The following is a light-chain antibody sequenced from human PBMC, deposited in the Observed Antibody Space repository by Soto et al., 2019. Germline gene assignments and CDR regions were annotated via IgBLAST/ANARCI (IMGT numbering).Light chain of an antibody. V-gene: IGKV1-39*01. CDR3: QQSYSTPPT. Sequence: DIQMTQSPSSLSASVGDRVTITCRASLSIITYLNWYHQKPGKAPKLLIYGASGLQSGVPSRFSGSGSGTDFTLTISSLQPEDFATYYCQQSYSTPPTFGQGTKVEIK. CDR1: LSIITY. J-gene: IGKJ1*01. CDR2: GAS.